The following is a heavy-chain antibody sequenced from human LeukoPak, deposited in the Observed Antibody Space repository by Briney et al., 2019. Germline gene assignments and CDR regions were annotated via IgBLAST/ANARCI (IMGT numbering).Heavy chain of an antibody. Sequence: PSETLSLTCTVSSASISNYYWSWIRQPAGKGLEWIGRIYTSGSTNYNPSLKSRVTISVDTSKNQFSLKLSSVTAADTAVYYCASREIYCSSTSCPDYWGQGTLVTVSS. CDR2: IYTSGST. J-gene: IGHJ4*02. CDR1: SASISNYY. D-gene: IGHD2-2*01. CDR3: ASREIYCSSTSCPDY. V-gene: IGHV4-4*07.